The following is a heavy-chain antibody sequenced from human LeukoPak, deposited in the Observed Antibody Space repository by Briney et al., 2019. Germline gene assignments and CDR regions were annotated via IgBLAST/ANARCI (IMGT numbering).Heavy chain of an antibody. CDR1: GYSFTNYW. CDR3: ASSGNALIYWFDP. V-gene: IGHV5-51*01. D-gene: IGHD3-16*01. CDR2: IYPGDSDT. Sequence: GESLKISCKGAGYSFTNYWIGLVRQMAGQGLEWMGIIYPGDSDTRYSPSFQGQVTISAHKSISTAYLQWSSLKASDTAMYYCASSGNALIYWFDPWGQGTLVTVSS. J-gene: IGHJ5*02.